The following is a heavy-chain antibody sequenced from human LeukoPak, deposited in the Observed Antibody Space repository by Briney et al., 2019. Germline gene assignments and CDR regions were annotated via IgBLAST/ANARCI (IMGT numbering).Heavy chain of an antibody. CDR3: AKDRSGSYSQGLDY. CDR1: GFTFSSYG. J-gene: IGHJ4*02. V-gene: IGHV3-30*02. D-gene: IGHD1-26*01. CDR2: IRYDGSNK. Sequence: GGSLRLSCAASGFTFSSYGMHWVRQAPGKGLEWVAFIRYDGSNKYYADSVKGRFTISRDNSKNTLYLQMSSLRAEDTAVYYCAKDRSGSYSQGLDYWGQGTLVTVSS.